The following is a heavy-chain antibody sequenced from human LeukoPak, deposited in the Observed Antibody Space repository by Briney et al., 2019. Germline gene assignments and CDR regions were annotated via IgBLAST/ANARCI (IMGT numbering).Heavy chain of an antibody. Sequence: GGSLRLSCAASGFTFSNYAMNWVRQAPGKGLEWVSGISGGGGTTFYADSVKGRFTISRDNSKNTLYLEMNSLRAEDTAVYYCARLAVASNCDYWGQGTLVTVSS. CDR1: GFTFSNYA. CDR2: ISGGGGTT. D-gene: IGHD6-19*01. CDR3: ARLAVASNCDY. V-gene: IGHV3-23*01. J-gene: IGHJ4*02.